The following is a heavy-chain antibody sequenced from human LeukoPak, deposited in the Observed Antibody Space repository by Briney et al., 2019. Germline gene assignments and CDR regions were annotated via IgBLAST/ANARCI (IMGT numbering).Heavy chain of an antibody. D-gene: IGHD5-24*01. CDR2: INPDGSQK. CDR1: GFTFSTHW. J-gene: IGHJ4*02. V-gene: IGHV3-7*01. Sequence: GGSLTLSCEASGFTFSTHWMSWVRQAPGKGLEWVASINPDGSQKYYLDSVKGRFTISRDNTKNSLYLQMYSLGAEDTAVYYCARRLGTATTYDYWGQGTLVTVSS. CDR3: ARRLGTATTYDY.